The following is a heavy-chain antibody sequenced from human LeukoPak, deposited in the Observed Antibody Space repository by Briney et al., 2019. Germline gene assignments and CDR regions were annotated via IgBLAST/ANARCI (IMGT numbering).Heavy chain of an antibody. Sequence: GRSLRLSCAASGFVFGEDGMSWGREVPGKGLGWGWSINWNSVSSNYGDSARGRLTISRDNAQNSLFLQMKSLRVEDPALYYCVRDAPYDRNGDYSPQYYFDSWGQGSLVTVSS. J-gene: IGHJ4*02. CDR2: INWNSVSS. CDR3: VRDAPYDRNGDYSPQYYFDS. V-gene: IGHV3-20*04. D-gene: IGHD3-22*01. CDR1: GFVFGEDG.